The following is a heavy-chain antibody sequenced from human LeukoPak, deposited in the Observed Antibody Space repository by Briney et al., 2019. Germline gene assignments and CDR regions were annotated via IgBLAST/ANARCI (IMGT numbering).Heavy chain of an antibody. CDR3: AKGYFYDNSDYPY. V-gene: IGHV3-23*01. J-gene: IGHJ4*02. CDR1: GFTFSSSA. D-gene: IGHD3-22*01. Sequence: PGGSLRLSCAASGFTFSSSAMNWVRQAPGKGLEWVSSLSGSGDSTYYADSVKGRFTISRDNSKNTLFLQMNSLRAEDTALYYCAKGYFYDNSDYPYWGQGTLVTVSS. CDR2: LSGSGDST.